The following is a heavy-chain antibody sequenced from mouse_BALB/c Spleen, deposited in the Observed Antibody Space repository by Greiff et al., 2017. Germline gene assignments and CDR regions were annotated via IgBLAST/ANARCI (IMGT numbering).Heavy chain of an antibody. Sequence: EVKLEESGPGLVKPSQSLSLTCSVTGYSITSGYYWNWIRQFPGNKLEWMGYISYDGSNNYNPSLKNRISITRDTSKNQFFLKLNSVTTEDTATYYCAIYGLYYFDYWGQGTTLTVSS. V-gene: IGHV3-6*02. D-gene: IGHD1-1*02. CDR2: ISYDGSN. J-gene: IGHJ2*01. CDR3: AIYGLYYFDY. CDR1: GYSITSGYY.